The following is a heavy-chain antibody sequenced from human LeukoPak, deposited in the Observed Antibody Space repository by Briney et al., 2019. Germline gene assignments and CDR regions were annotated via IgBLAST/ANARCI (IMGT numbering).Heavy chain of an antibody. Sequence: SETLSFTCTVSGGSISSSSYYWGWIRQPPGKGLEWIGSIYYSGSTYYNPSLKSRVTISVDTSKNQFSLKLSSVTAADTAVYYCAVVRWLQFDYWGQGTLVTVSS. CDR3: AVVRWLQFDY. V-gene: IGHV4-39*01. D-gene: IGHD5-24*01. J-gene: IGHJ4*02. CDR1: GGSISSSSYY. CDR2: IYYSGST.